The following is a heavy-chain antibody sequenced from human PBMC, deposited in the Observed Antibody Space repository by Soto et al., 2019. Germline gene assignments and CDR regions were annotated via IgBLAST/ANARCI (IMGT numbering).Heavy chain of an antibody. V-gene: IGHV5-10-1*01. CDR1: GYSFTSYW. J-gene: IGHJ6*01. Sequence: PGEARKISCKGSGYSFTSYWISWVRQMPGKGLEWMGRIDPSDSYTNYSPSFQGHVTISADKSISTAYLQWSSLKASDTAMYYCVRPRGPYRNYRYYYDRMDVWGQGTTDTGSS. CDR3: VRPRGPYRNYRYYYDRMDV. CDR2: IDPSDSYT. D-gene: IGHD4-4*01.